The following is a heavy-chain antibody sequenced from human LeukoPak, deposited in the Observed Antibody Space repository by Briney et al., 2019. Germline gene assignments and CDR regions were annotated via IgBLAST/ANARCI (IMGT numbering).Heavy chain of an antibody. Sequence: PSQTLSLTCTVSGGSISSGSYYWSWIRQPAGKGLEWIGRIYTSGSTNYNPSLKSRVTTSVDTSKNQFSLKLSSVTAADTAVYYCARGLYDYGDLDAFDIWGQGTMVTVSS. D-gene: IGHD4-17*01. J-gene: IGHJ3*02. CDR2: IYTSGST. V-gene: IGHV4-61*02. CDR1: GGSISSGSYY. CDR3: ARGLYDYGDLDAFDI.